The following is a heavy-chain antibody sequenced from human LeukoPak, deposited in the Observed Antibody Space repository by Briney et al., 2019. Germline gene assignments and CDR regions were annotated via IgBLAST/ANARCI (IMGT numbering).Heavy chain of an antibody. CDR2: ISTSGGDT. D-gene: IGHD4-23*01. V-gene: IGHV3-23*01. Sequence: GGSLTLSCAASGFTFSTYAMSWVRQAPGKELEWVSSISTSGGDTYYADSVKGRFTISRDNSKNTLYLQMNSLRAEDTAVYSCAKGILRGNYYYSDYWGQGALVAVSS. CDR1: GFTFSTYA. CDR3: AKGILRGNYYYSDY. J-gene: IGHJ4*02.